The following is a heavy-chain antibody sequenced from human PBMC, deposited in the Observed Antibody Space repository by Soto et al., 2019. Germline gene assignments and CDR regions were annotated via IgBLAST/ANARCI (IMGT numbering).Heavy chain of an antibody. J-gene: IGHJ4*02. V-gene: IGHV1-69*12. Sequence: QVQLVQSGAEVKKPGSSVKVSCKASGGTFSNYAITWVRQAPGQGLEWMGGVIPMFGTPNYAQKFQDTVTITADESTNPAYMDLSSLRPEDTAVYYCAIMYRSGWGADLGYWGQGTLVTVSS. CDR3: AIMYRSGWGADLGY. CDR2: VIPMFGTP. D-gene: IGHD6-19*01. CDR1: GGTFSNYA.